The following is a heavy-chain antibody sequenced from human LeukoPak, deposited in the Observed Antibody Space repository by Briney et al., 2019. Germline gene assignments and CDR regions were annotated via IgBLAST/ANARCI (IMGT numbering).Heavy chain of an antibody. Sequence: SETLSLTCAVYGGSFSGYYWSWIRQPPGKGLEWIGEINHSGSTNYNPSLKSRVTISVDTSKNQFSLRLSSVTAADTSVYYCARVSGQFYFYYYMDVWGKGTTVTISS. CDR2: INHSGST. CDR1: GGSFSGYY. J-gene: IGHJ6*03. CDR3: ARVSGQFYFYYYMDV. D-gene: IGHD6-19*01. V-gene: IGHV4-34*01.